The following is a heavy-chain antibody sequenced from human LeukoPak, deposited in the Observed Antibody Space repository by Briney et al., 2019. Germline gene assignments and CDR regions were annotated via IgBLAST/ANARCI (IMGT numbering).Heavy chain of an antibody. CDR1: GFTFYDYG. D-gene: IGHD1-26*01. CDR3: ARVIVGATGDNYYMDV. Sequence: PGGSLRLSCAASGFTFYDYGMSWVRQAAGKGLEWVANIKQDGSEKYYVDSVKGRFTISRDNAKNSLYLQMNSLRAEDTAVYYCARVIVGATGDNYYMDVWGKGTTVTVSS. CDR2: IKQDGSEK. V-gene: IGHV3-7*01. J-gene: IGHJ6*03.